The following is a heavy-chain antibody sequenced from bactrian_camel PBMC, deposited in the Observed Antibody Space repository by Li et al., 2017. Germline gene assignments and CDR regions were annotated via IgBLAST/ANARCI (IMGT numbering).Heavy chain of an antibody. CDR1: EYIFDHCA. Sequence: VQLVESGGDSVQAGGSLLLSCAASEYIFDHCAMGWYRGQGREMVARVHGDGSATYADSVKGRFTISQDNDKNTLDLQMENLTPDDTAMYYCAADPPLRPWVALSRWNPEYWGQGTQVTVS. CDR2: VHGDGSA. J-gene: IGHJ4*01. CDR3: AADPPLRPWVALSRWNPEY. V-gene: IGHV3S53*01. D-gene: IGHD6*01.